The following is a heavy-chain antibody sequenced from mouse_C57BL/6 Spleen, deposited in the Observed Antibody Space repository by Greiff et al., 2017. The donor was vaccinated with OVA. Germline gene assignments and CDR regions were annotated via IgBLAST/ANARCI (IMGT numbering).Heavy chain of an antibody. J-gene: IGHJ2*01. D-gene: IGHD1-1*01. CDR1: GYTFTDYE. Sequence: VQLQQSGAELVRPGASVTLSCKASGYTFTDYEMHWVKQTPVHGLEWIGAIDPETGGTAYNQKFKGKAILTADKSSSTAYMELRSLTSEDSAVYYGTRGGYTYGSSFFDYWGQGTTLTVSS. CDR2: IDPETGGT. CDR3: TRGGYTYGSSFFDY. V-gene: IGHV1-15*01.